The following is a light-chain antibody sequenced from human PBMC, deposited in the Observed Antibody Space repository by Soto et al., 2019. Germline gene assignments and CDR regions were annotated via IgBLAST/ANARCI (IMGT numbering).Light chain of an antibody. CDR1: NSNIGRNS. CDR2: DNN. CDR3: GTWDSSLSVVL. Sequence: QPVLTQPPSVSAAPGQTVAISCSGSNSNIGRNSVSWYQQLPGTAPKLLIYDNNKRPSGIPDRFSGSKSGTSATLGITGLQTGDEADYYCGTWDSSLSVVLFGGGTKLTVL. J-gene: IGLJ2*01. V-gene: IGLV1-51*01.